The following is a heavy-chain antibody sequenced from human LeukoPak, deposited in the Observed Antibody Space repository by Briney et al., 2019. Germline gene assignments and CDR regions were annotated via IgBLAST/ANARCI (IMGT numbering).Heavy chain of an antibody. D-gene: IGHD6-13*01. CDR3: ARDQASEYSSSWYVGVAFYYGMDV. V-gene: IGHV3-33*01. CDR2: IWYDGSNK. CDR1: GFTFSSYG. Sequence: GGSLRLSCAASGFTFSSYGMHWVRQAPGKGLEWVAVIWYDGSNKYYADSVKGRFTISRDNSKNTLYLQMNSLRAEDTAVYYCARDQASEYSSSWYVGVAFYYGMDVWGQGTTVTVSS. J-gene: IGHJ6*02.